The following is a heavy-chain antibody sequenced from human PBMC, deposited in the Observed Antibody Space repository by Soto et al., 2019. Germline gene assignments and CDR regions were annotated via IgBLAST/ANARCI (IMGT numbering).Heavy chain of an antibody. CDR3: ARVWGLDYIDS. V-gene: IGHV4-59*01. Sequence: QVQLQESGPGLVKPSETLSLTCTVSGASISSSYLSWIRRPPGKGLEWIGYIYHSGSTKYNPSLKRRFTISVDTSKNQCSVKLSSVTAADTAVYYCARVWGLDYIDSWGQGTRVTVSS. CDR2: IYHSGST. D-gene: IGHD7-27*01. CDR1: GASISSSY. J-gene: IGHJ4*02.